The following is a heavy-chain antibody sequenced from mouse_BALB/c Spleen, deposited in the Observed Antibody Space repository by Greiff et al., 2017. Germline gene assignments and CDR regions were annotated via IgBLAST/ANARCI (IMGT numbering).Heavy chain of an antibody. CDR3: ATNYYGSSLFAY. CDR1: GFSLTSYG. Sequence: VQLVESGPSLVQPSQSLSITCTVSGFSLTSYGVHWVRQSPGKGLEWLGVIWRGGSTDYNAAFMSRLSITKDNSKSQVFFKMNSLQADDTAIYYCATNYYGSSLFAYWGQGTLVTVSA. V-gene: IGHV2-5-1*01. D-gene: IGHD1-1*01. CDR2: IWRGGST. J-gene: IGHJ3*01.